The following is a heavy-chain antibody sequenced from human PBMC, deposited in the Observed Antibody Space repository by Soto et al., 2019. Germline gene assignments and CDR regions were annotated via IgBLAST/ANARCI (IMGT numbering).Heavy chain of an antibody. CDR2: ISSSSSYT. J-gene: IGHJ6*03. D-gene: IGHD1-26*01. Sequence: PGGSLRLSCAASGFAFSGYRLNWVRQAPGKGLEWVSSISSSSSYTYYADSVKGRFTISRDNSKKTLYLQMSSLRAEDTAVYYCARVGRASAGRYIYLDVWGKGTTVTVSS. CDR3: ARVGRASAGRYIYLDV. CDR1: GFAFSGYR. V-gene: IGHV3-21*04.